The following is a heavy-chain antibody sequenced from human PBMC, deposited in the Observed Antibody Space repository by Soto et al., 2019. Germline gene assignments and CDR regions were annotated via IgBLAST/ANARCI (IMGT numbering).Heavy chain of an antibody. CDR1: GFSLSTSGVG. CDR2: IYWDDDK. Sequence: QITLKESGPTLVKPTQTLTLTCTFSGFSLSTSGVGVGWIRQPPGKALEWLALIYWDDDKRYSPSLKSRLTITKDTSKTPVVLTMTNMDPVDTATYYCAHRRRPGGGGWFDPWGQGTLVTVSS. V-gene: IGHV2-5*02. J-gene: IGHJ5*02. D-gene: IGHD3-16*01. CDR3: AHRRRPGGGGWFDP.